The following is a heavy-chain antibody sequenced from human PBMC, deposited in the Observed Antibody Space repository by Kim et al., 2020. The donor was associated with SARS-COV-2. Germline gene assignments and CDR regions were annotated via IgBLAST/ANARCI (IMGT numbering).Heavy chain of an antibody. CDR2: IGNSDDRT. V-gene: IGHV3-23*01. Sequence: GGSLRLSCTASGFTFSDYAMNWVRQAPGKGLEWVSVIGNSDDRTYYAESVRGRFTISRDKSRNTLYLQMNNLRADDTAFYYCAKATGTSCYSALNYWGQG. CDR1: GFTFSDYA. CDR3: AKATGTSCYSALNY. J-gene: IGHJ4*01. D-gene: IGHD2-15*01.